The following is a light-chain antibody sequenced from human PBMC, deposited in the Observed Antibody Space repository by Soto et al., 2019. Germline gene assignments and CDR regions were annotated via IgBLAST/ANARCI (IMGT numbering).Light chain of an antibody. Sequence: DIQMTQSPSSLSASVGDRVTITCRASQGISNYLAWYQQKPGKVPKLLIYAASTLQSGVPPRFSGSGSGTDFTLTISSLQPEDVATYYCQTYNSAPRTFGQGTKVEIK. CDR1: QGISNY. CDR2: AAS. V-gene: IGKV1-27*01. CDR3: QTYNSAPRT. J-gene: IGKJ1*01.